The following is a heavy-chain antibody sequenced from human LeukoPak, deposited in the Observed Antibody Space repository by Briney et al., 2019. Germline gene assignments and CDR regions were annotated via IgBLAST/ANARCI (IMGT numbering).Heavy chain of an antibody. V-gene: IGHV3-30*04. CDR2: ISYDGSNK. D-gene: IGHD5-12*01. CDR3: ARDLRVDIVATTSGPLRY. Sequence: GRSLRLSCAASGFTFSSYSMHWVRQAPGKGLEWVADISYDGSNKYYADPVKGRFTISRDNSKNTLYLQMNSLRAEDTAVYYCARDLRVDIVATTSGPLRYWGQGTLVTVSS. CDR1: GFTFSSYS. J-gene: IGHJ4*02.